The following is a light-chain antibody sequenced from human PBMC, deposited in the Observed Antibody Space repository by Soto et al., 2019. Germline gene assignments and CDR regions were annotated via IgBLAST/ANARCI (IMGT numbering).Light chain of an antibody. CDR1: QTISIW. CDR3: QQYSSYPLT. J-gene: IGKJ4*01. CDR2: KAS. V-gene: IGKV1-5*03. Sequence: DIQMTQSPSTLSASVGDRVTITCRASQTISIWLAWYQQKPGKAPKLLIYKASSLESGVPSRFSGSGSGTEFTLTISSLQPDDFATYYCQQYSSYPLTFGGGTKVEIK.